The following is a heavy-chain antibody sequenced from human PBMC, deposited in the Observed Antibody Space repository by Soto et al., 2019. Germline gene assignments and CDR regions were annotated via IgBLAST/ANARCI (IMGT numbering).Heavy chain of an antibody. CDR2: FYYSGST. V-gene: IGHV4-59*01. J-gene: IGHJ3*02. CDR3: ARISGSYFAFDI. CDR1: GGSISSYY. D-gene: IGHD1-26*01. Sequence: SETLSLTCTVSGGSISSYYWSWIRQPPGKGLEWIGYFYYSGSTNYNPSLKSRVTISVYTSKNQFSLKLISVTASYTSVYYCARISGSYFAFDIWGQGTMVTVSS.